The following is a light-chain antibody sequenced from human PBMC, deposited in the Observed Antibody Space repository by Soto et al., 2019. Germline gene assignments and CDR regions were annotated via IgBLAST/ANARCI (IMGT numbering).Light chain of an antibody. Sequence: EIVLTQSPGTLSLSTGERATLSCRASQSVSSSYLAWYQQKPGQAPRLLIYGASSRATGIPARFSGSGSGTDFTLTISRLEPEDFAVYYCQQYGSSRTFGQGTKVDIK. V-gene: IGKV3-20*01. J-gene: IGKJ1*01. CDR3: QQYGSSRT. CDR1: QSVSSSY. CDR2: GAS.